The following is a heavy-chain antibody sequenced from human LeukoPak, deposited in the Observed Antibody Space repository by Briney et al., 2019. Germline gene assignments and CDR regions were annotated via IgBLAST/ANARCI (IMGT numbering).Heavy chain of an antibody. J-gene: IGHJ4*02. CDR2: IYYSGST. CDR1: GGSISSSSNY. D-gene: IGHD6-19*01. CDR3: ARHVRSGWYSSGWYANHIDY. Sequence: SETLSLTCSVSGGSISSSSNYWGWIRQPPGKGLEWIGSIYYSGSTYYNPSLKSRVTISVDTSKNQFSLKLSSVTAADTAVYYCARHVRSGWYSSGWYANHIDYWGQGTLVTVSS. V-gene: IGHV4-39*01.